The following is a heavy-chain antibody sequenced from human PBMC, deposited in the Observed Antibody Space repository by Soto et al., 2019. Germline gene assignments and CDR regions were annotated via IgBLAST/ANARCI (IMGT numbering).Heavy chain of an antibody. J-gene: IGHJ4*02. CDR2: IHYSGST. V-gene: IGHV4-39*01. CDR1: GGSISSSSYY. CDR3: ARRLFSSTWPGYFDF. Sequence: SETLSLTCTVSGGSISSSSYYWGWIRQPPGKGLEWIGCIHYSGSTYYNPSLRSRVTSSVDTSKYQVSLKVSSVTAADTAVYYCARRLFSSTWPGYFDFWGQGTLVTVSS. D-gene: IGHD6-13*01.